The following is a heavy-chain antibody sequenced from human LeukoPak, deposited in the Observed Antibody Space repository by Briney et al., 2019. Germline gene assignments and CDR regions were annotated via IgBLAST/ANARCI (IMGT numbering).Heavy chain of an antibody. J-gene: IGHJ4*02. Sequence: SETLSLTCTVSGESINSFYWSWIRQPAGKGLEWIGRIYSSGSTNYSPSLKSRVTMSVDTSKNQFSLKLSSVTAADTAVYYCARDVVAAAGSFDYWGQGALVTVSS. V-gene: IGHV4-4*07. D-gene: IGHD6-13*01. CDR1: GESINSFY. CDR2: IYSSGST. CDR3: ARDVVAAAGSFDY.